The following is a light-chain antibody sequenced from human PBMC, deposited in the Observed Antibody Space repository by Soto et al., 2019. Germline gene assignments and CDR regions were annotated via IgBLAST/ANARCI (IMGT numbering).Light chain of an antibody. CDR1: SSDVGSSNG. Sequence: QSALTQPPSVSGSPGQSVAISCTGASSDVGSSNGVSWYQQPPGTAPKLMIYDVSNRPSGVPDRFSGSKSGNTASLTISGLQAEDETDYYCSSYTASSTYVFGTGSKVTVL. J-gene: IGLJ1*01. CDR2: DVS. V-gene: IGLV2-18*02. CDR3: SSYTASSTYV.